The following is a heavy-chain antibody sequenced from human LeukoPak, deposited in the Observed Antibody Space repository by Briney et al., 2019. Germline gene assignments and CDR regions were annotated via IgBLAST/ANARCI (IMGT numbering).Heavy chain of an antibody. CDR1: GFTFSSYG. CDR2: IWYDGTNK. CDR3: ARIGGDRHPIEY. V-gene: IGHV3-33*01. J-gene: IGHJ4*02. D-gene: IGHD2-21*02. Sequence: GGSLRLSCAASGFTFSSYGMHWVRQAPGRGLEWVAVIWYDGTNKYYADSVKGRFTISRDNSKNTLYLQMNSLRAEDTAVYYCARIGGDRHPIEYWGQGTLVTVSS.